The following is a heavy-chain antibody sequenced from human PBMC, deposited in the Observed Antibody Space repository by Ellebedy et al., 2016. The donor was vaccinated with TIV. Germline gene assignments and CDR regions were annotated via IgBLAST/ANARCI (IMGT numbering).Heavy chain of an antibody. CDR3: AKEQSPYYDIFANSFDY. D-gene: IGHD3-9*01. Sequence: GESLKIPCAASGFPFSSYGMHWVRQAPGKGLEWVAVIWYDGFNKDYADSVKGRVTISRDNSKNTLNLEMNSLRAEDTAVYYCAKEQSPYYDIFANSFDYWGQGALVTVSS. CDR2: IWYDGFNK. J-gene: IGHJ4*02. V-gene: IGHV3-33*06. CDR1: GFPFSSYG.